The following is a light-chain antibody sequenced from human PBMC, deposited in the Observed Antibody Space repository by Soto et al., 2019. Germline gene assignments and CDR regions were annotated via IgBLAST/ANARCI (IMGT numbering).Light chain of an antibody. CDR2: EVS. CDR3: CSYAGSSTVV. V-gene: IGLV2-23*02. CDR1: SSDVGSYNL. Sequence: QSVLTQPASVSGSPGQSITISCTGTSSDVGSYNLVSWYQQHPGKAPKLMIYEVSKRPSGVSNRFSGSKSGNTASLTISGLQAEDEAEYYCCSYAGSSTVVFGTGTKVTVL. J-gene: IGLJ1*01.